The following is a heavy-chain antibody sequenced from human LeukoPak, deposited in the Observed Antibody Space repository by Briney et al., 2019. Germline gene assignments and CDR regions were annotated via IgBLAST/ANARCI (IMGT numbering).Heavy chain of an antibody. D-gene: IGHD6-19*01. J-gene: IGHJ4*02. CDR1: GGTFSSYA. CDR3: ARDLGPIAVAGPYFDY. Sequence: GASVKVSCKASGGTFSSYAISWVRQAPGQGLEWMGRIIPILGIANYAQKFQGRVTITADKSTSTAYMELSSLRSEETAVYYCARDLGPIAVAGPYFDYWGQGTLVTVSS. V-gene: IGHV1-69*04. CDR2: IIPILGIA.